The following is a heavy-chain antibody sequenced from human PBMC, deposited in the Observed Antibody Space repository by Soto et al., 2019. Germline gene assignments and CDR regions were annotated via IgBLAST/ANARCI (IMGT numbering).Heavy chain of an antibody. V-gene: IGHV4-59*02. CDR2: IYYSGST. Sequence: PSETLSLTCTVSGGSVSSYYWSWIRQPPGKGLEWIGYIYYSGSTNYNPSLKSRVTISVDTSKNQFSLKLSSVTAADTAVYYCARAFVRFAGVNDAFDIWAKGQWSPSPQ. D-gene: IGHD6-6*01. CDR1: GGSVSSYY. J-gene: IGHJ3*02. CDR3: ARAFVRFAGVNDAFDI.